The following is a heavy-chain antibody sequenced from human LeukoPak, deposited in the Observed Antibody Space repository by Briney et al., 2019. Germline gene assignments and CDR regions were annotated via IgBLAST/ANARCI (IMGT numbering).Heavy chain of an antibody. V-gene: IGHV3-30*02. CDR2: VQYDGSNK. CDR3: AKDIEIVAPCTRDAFDI. D-gene: IGHD2-2*01. Sequence: GGSLRLSCAASGFSFGSYGMDWVRQAPGKGREGVAFVQYDGSNKYYADSVKGGFTISRDNSKKTLYMQMNRVRAEETAGYYCAKDIEIVAPCTRDAFDIWGQGTMVTVSS. J-gene: IGHJ3*02. CDR1: GFSFGSYG.